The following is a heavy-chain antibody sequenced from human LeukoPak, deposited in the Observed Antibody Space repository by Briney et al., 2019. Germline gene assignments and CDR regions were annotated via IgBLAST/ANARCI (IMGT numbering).Heavy chain of an antibody. D-gene: IGHD2-2*01. Sequence: SETLSLTCTVSGASISSNNYYWGWIRQPPGKGLEWIGEINHSGSTNYNPSLKSRITISVDTSKNQFSLKLISVTAADTAVYYCARKASIRGGFHWGQGTLVTVSS. CDR3: ARKASIRGGFH. CDR2: INHSGST. V-gene: IGHV4-39*07. CDR1: GASISSNNYY. J-gene: IGHJ4*02.